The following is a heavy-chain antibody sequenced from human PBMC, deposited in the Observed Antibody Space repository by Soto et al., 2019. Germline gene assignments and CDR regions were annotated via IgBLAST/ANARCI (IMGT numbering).Heavy chain of an antibody. CDR1: GGSISSGGYY. V-gene: IGHV4-31*03. CDR2: IYYSGST. CDR3: ARVIAVAGRFFDY. J-gene: IGHJ4*02. Sequence: SETLSLTCTVSGGSISSGGYYWSWIRQHPGKGLEWIGYIYYSGSTYYNPSLKSRVTISVDTSKNQFSLKLSSVTAADTAVYYCARVIAVAGRFFDYWGQGTLVTVSS. D-gene: IGHD6-19*01.